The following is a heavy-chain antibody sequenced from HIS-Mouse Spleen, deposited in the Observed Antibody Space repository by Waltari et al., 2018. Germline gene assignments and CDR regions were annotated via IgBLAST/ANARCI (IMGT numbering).Heavy chain of an antibody. CDR3: ARRRGWFDY. D-gene: IGHD6-19*01. CDR1: GGSISSSSYH. V-gene: IGHV4-39*01. J-gene: IGHJ4*02. CDR2: IYYSGST. Sequence: QLQLQESGPGLVKPSETLSLTCTVSGGSISSSSYHWGWIRQPPGKGLAWIGSIYYSGSTYYNPSLKSRVTISVDTSKNQFSLKLSSVTAADTAVYYCARRRGWFDYWGQGTLVTVSS.